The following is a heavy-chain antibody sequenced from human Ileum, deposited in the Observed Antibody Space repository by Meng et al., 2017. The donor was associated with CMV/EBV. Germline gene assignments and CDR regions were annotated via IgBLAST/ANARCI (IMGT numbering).Heavy chain of an antibody. CDR2: INPSGGFT. J-gene: IGHJ4*02. CDR3: AREGDLGTLPTHDY. V-gene: IGHV1-46*01. D-gene: IGHD7-27*01. CDR1: GYTFTSYF. Sequence: ASVKVSCKASGYTFTSYFMHWVRQAPGQGLEWMGMINPSGGFTRYAQKFQGRVTMTRDTSTSTVYMELSSLRSEDTAVYYCAREGDLGTLPTHDYWGKGTLVTVSS.